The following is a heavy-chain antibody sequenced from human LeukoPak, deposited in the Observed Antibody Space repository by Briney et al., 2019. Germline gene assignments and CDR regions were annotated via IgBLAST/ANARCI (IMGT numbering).Heavy chain of an antibody. CDR1: GGSFSGYY. CDR3: ARGPYSYDSSGAFDI. V-gene: IGHV4-34*01. D-gene: IGHD3-22*01. CDR2: INHSGST. Sequence: SETLSLTCAVYGGSFSGYYWSWIRQPPGKGLEWIGEINHSGSTNYNPSLKSRVTISVDTSKNQFSLKLSSVTAADTAVYFCARGPYSYDSSGAFDIWGQGTMTVSS. J-gene: IGHJ3*02.